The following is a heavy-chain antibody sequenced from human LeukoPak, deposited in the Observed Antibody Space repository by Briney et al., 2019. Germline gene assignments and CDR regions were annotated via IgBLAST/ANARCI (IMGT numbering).Heavy chain of an antibody. Sequence: SETLSLTCIVSGYSISSAYYWGWIRQPPGKGLEWIGTIRHSGDTNYSPSLKSRLTISLDTSKNQFSLKLTSVTAADTAVYYCARGFRGDNFDFWGQGTLVTVSS. CDR1: GYSISSAYY. CDR2: IRHSGDT. J-gene: IGHJ4*02. D-gene: IGHD7-27*01. CDR3: ARGFRGDNFDF. V-gene: IGHV4-38-2*02.